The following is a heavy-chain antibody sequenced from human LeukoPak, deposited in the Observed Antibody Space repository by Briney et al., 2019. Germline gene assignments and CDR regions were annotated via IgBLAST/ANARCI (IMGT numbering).Heavy chain of an antibody. CDR3: ARRWGSSRYYYYGMDV. Sequence: SETLSLTCTVSGGSISSSSYYWGWIRQPPGKGLEWIGSIYYSGSTYYNPSLKSRVTISVDTSKNQFSLKLSSVTAADTAVYYCARRWGSSRYYYYGMDVWGQGTTVTVSS. D-gene: IGHD6-13*01. V-gene: IGHV4-39*01. CDR1: GGSISSSSYY. CDR2: IYYSGST. J-gene: IGHJ6*02.